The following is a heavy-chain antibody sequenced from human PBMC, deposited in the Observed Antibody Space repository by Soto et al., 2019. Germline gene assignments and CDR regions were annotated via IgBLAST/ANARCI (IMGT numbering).Heavy chain of an antibody. J-gene: IGHJ1*01. Sequence: QVQLVESGGGVVQPGGSLRLSCAASGFTLTNFAMHWVRQAPGKGLEWVALISYHGSNKNYADSVKGRFIISRDTSKNTLYRERNSLSPEDTALYYCARDREIVTPEYSQYWGQGPLVTVSS. CDR3: ARDREIVTPEYSQY. CDR1: GFTLTNFA. D-gene: IGHD4-4*01. CDR2: ISYHGSNK. V-gene: IGHV3-30-3*01.